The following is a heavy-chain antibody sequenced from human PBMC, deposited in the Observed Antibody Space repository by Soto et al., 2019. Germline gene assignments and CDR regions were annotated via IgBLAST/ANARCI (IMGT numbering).Heavy chain of an antibody. V-gene: IGHV3-49*04. Sequence: LRLSCTASGFTFGDYAMSWVRQAPGKGLEWVGFIRSKAYGGTTEYAASVKGRFTISRDDSKSIAYLQMNSLKTEDTAVYYCIGYNWNYRRDYWGQGTLVTVSS. CDR3: IGYNWNYRRDY. J-gene: IGHJ4*02. CDR1: GFTFGDYA. D-gene: IGHD1-7*01. CDR2: IRSKAYGGTT.